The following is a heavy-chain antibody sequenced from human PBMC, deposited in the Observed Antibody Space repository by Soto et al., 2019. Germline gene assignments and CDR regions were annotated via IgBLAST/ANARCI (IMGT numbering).Heavy chain of an antibody. Sequence: QVQLVQSGAEVKKPGASVKVSCKASGYTFTSYGISWVRQAPGQGLEWMGWISAYNGNTNYAQKLQGRVTMTTDTSTSTAYRELRSLRSDDTAVYYCAREYRNADTSNWFDPWGQGTLVTVSS. CDR2: ISAYNGNT. CDR1: GYTFTSYG. D-gene: IGHD4-4*01. CDR3: AREYRNADTSNWFDP. V-gene: IGHV1-18*01. J-gene: IGHJ5*02.